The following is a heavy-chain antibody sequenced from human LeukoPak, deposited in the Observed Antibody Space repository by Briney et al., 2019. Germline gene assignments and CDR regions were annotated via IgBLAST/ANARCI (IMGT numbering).Heavy chain of an antibody. CDR1: GGSISSYY. Sequence: KPSETLSLTCTVSGGSISSYYWSWIRQPPGEGLERIGYIYYSGSTNYNPSLKRRVTISVDTSKNQFSLKLSLVTAADTAVYFCARGSQVDDFWSGYRAPLDYWGQGTLVTVSS. CDR3: ARGSQVDDFWSGYRAPLDY. V-gene: IGHV4-59*08. CDR2: IYYSGST. J-gene: IGHJ4*02. D-gene: IGHD3-3*01.